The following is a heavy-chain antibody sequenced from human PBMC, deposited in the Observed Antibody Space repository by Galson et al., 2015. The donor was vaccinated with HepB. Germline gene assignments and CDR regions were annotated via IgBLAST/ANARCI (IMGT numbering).Heavy chain of an antibody. D-gene: IGHD4-17*01. J-gene: IGHJ4*02. V-gene: IGHV3-23*01. CDR3: AKDAITYGDDPCYFDY. Sequence: SLRLSCAASGFRFSNYALSWVRQAPGKGLEWVATTTGRRSDTLYADSVKGRFTVSRDNAKNMVFLHMNSLTVADTAMYYCAKDAITYGDDPCYFDYWGQGTLVAVSS. CDR2: TTGRRSDT. CDR1: GFRFSNYA.